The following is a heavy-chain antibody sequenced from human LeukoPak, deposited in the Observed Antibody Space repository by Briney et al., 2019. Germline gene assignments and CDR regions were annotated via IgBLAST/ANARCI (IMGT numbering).Heavy chain of an antibody. J-gene: IGHJ4*02. CDR2: IKSKSDGGTT. CDR1: GFTFSSYA. Sequence: GGSLGLSCAASGFTFSSYAMSWVRQAPGKGLEWVGRIKSKSDGGTTDYTASVKGRFTISRDDSRNTLYLHMNRVITEDTAMYYCTTDYTSGSPYWGQGTLVTVSS. D-gene: IGHD3-10*01. V-gene: IGHV3-15*01. CDR3: TTDYTSGSPY.